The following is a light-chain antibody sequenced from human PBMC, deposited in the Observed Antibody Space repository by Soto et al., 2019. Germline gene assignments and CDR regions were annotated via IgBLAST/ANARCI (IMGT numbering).Light chain of an antibody. CDR1: QSVSSD. CDR3: QQRSDWPLT. CDR2: DAS. J-gene: IGKJ4*01. Sequence: EIVLTQSPVTVSLSPGERATLSCRASQSVSSDLAWYQQKPGQVPRPFIYDASNRVTGVPARFSGSGSGTDFTLTMSSLEPEDFAIYYGQQRSDWPLTFGGGTKVEI. V-gene: IGKV3-11*01.